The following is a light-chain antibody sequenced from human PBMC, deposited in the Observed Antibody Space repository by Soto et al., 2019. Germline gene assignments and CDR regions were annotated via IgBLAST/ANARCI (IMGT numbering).Light chain of an antibody. Sequence: QSVLTQPPSASGTPGPTVTISCSRSTSNIGSNTVNWYQQLPGTAPKLLIYSNNQRPSGVPDRFSGSKSGTSASLAISGLQSEDEADYYCAAWDDSLNGLYVFGTGTKVTVL. CDR3: AAWDDSLNGLYV. V-gene: IGLV1-44*01. CDR2: SNN. J-gene: IGLJ1*01. CDR1: TSNIGSNT.